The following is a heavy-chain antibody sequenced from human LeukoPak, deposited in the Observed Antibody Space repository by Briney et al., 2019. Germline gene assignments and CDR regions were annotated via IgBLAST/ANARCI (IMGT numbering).Heavy chain of an antibody. D-gene: IGHD4-17*01. J-gene: IGHJ4*02. Sequence: PSETLSLTCTVSGGSISSYYWSWIRQPPGKGLEWIGYIYYSGSTNYNPSLKSRVTISVDTSKNQFSLKLSSVTAADTAVYYCARFPPTGDYVAPFDYWGQGTLVTVSS. CDR1: GGSISSYY. CDR3: ARFPPTGDYVAPFDY. V-gene: IGHV4-59*01. CDR2: IYYSGST.